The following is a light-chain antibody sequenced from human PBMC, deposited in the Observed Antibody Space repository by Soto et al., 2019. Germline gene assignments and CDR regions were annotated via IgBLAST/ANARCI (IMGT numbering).Light chain of an antibody. Sequence: QSVLTQPPSVSGAPGQWVSISCTGTSSNIGAGYDVPWYEHLPGTAPKLLIYQNNNRPSGVPDRFSGSKSGNSASLAITGLQDEEEADYYCRSYDTSLSAVVFGGGTKLTVL. J-gene: IGLJ2*01. CDR3: RSYDTSLSAVV. V-gene: IGLV1-40*01. CDR2: QNN. CDR1: SSNIGAGYD.